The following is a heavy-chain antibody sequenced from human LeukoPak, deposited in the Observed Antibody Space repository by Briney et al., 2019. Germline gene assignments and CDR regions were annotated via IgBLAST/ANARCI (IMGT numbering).Heavy chain of an antibody. CDR1: GFTFSSYS. CDR3: ARGTLNIPGEHGAFDY. J-gene: IGHJ4*02. Sequence: GGSLRLSCAASGFTFSSYSMNWVRQAPGKGLEWVSSISSSSSYIYYADSVKGRFTISRDNAKDSLYLQMNSLRAEDTAVYYCARGTLNIPGEHGAFDYWGQGTLVTVSS. V-gene: IGHV3-21*01. D-gene: IGHD1-14*01. CDR2: ISSSSSYI.